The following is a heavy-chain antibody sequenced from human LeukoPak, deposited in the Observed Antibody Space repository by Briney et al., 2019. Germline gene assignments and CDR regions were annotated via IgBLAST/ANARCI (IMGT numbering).Heavy chain of an antibody. CDR3: ARCNYGWRGYYCMDV. J-gene: IGHJ6*03. V-gene: IGHV4-34*01. CDR1: GGYFSGTY. CDR2: INHSGST. Sequence: SETLSLTCAVYGGYFSGTYWSWIRQPPGKGLEWIGEINHSGSTNYNPSLKSRVTISVDTSKNQFSLTLSSVTAADTAVYYCARCNYGWRGYYCMDVWGKGTTVTVSS. D-gene: IGHD3-10*01.